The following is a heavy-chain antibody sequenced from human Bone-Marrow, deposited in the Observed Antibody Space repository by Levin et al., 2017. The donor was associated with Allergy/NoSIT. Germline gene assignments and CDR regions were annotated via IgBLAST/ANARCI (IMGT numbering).Heavy chain of an antibody. V-gene: IGHV3-23*01. J-gene: IGHJ2*01. D-gene: IGHD2-15*01. CDR3: AKDSLHEEVSANFWYFDL. Sequence: GGSLRLSCAASGLTFSRYAVNWVRRAPGKGLEWVSVASGSGESTYYADSVKGRFTISRDNAKNTVFLQMNRLRVEDTAIYYCAKDSLHEEVSANFWYFDLWGRGTQVTVSS. CDR2: ASGSGEST. CDR1: GLTFSRYA.